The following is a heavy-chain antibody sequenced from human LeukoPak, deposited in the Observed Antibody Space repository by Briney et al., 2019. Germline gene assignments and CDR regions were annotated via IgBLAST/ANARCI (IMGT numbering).Heavy chain of an antibody. V-gene: IGHV3-72*01. Sequence: GGSLRLSCVASGFTFSDHYMDWVRQAPGKGLEWVGRTRNKANSYTTEYAASVKGRFTISRDDSKNSLYLQMNSLRTEDTAVYYCAGRRYDSSGYNWDYWGQGTLVTVSS. CDR3: AGRRYDSSGYNWDY. CDR2: TRNKANSYTT. J-gene: IGHJ4*02. CDR1: GFTFSDHY. D-gene: IGHD3-22*01.